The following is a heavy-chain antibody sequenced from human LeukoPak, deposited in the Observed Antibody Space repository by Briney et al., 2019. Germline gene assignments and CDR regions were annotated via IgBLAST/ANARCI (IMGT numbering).Heavy chain of an antibody. V-gene: IGHV4-59*12. CDR1: GGSFISYY. CDR2: IYYSGST. CDR3: ARDGGQYCSSTSCPHSDY. J-gene: IGHJ4*02. Sequence: PSETLSLTCTVSGGSFISYYWSWIRQPPGKGLVWIGYIYYSGSTNYNPSLKSRVTMSIDTSKNQFSLKLSSVTAADTAVYYCARDGGQYCSSTSCPHSDYWGQGTLVTVSS. D-gene: IGHD2-2*01.